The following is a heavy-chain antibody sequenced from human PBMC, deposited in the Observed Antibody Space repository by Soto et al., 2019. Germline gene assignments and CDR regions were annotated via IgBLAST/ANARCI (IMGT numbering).Heavy chain of an antibody. J-gene: IGHJ5*02. CDR2: IIPILGII. CDR3: ARVTTVTSWFDP. Sequence: QVQLVQSGAEVKKPGSSVKVSCKASGGTFRSYTISWVRQAPGQGLEWMGRIIPILGIINYAQTFQGRVIMTADTSTSTAYMELSSLRSDDTAVYYCARVTTVTSWFDPWGQGTLVTVSS. D-gene: IGHD4-17*01. CDR1: GGTFRSYT. V-gene: IGHV1-69*02.